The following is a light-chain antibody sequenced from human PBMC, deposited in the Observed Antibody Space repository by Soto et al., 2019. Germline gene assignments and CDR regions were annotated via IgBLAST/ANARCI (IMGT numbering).Light chain of an antibody. V-gene: IGKV1-27*01. CDR3: QKYNSAPPIT. CDR1: QGISTY. J-gene: IGKJ3*01. Sequence: DIQMTQSPSSLSASVGDRVTITCRASQGISTYLAWYQQKPGKVPKLLIYAASTLQSGVPSRFSGSGFGTDFTLTINSLQPEDVASYYCQKYNSAPPITFGPGTKVDIQ. CDR2: AAS.